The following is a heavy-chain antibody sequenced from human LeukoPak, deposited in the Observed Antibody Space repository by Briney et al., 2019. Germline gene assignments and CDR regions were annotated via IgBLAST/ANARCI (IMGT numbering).Heavy chain of an antibody. CDR2: FSASGYGT. J-gene: IGHJ4*02. CDR1: GFTFSSYA. D-gene: IGHD7-27*01. CDR3: ARDGLPTGEDFDY. Sequence: GGSLRLSCAASGFTFSSYAMSWVRQAPGKGLEWVSTFSASGYGTYYADSVKGRFTISRDNSKNTLYLQMNSLRAEDTAVYYCARDGLPTGEDFDYWGQGTLVTVSS. V-gene: IGHV3-23*01.